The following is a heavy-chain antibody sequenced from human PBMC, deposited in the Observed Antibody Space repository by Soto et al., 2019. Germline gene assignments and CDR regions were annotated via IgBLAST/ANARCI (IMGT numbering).Heavy chain of an antibody. D-gene: IGHD1-26*01. CDR2: IRADGIKK. Sequence: GGSLRLSCEASGFSFSSYAMGWVRQAPGKGLEWVSAIRADGIKKYYGDSVKGRFTISRDNAKNSLFLQVNSLRAEDTAVDYCARDSGRFYIDHWGQGTLVTGSS. J-gene: IGHJ4*02. CDR1: GFSFSSYA. CDR3: ARDSGRFYIDH. V-gene: IGHV3-23*01.